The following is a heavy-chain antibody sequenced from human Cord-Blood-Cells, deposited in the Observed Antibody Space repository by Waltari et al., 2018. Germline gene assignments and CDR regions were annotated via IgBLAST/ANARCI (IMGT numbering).Heavy chain of an antibody. CDR3: ATENDFWSAIRNPAFDY. J-gene: IGHJ4*02. CDR1: GGTFSSYA. D-gene: IGHD3-3*01. Sequence: QVQLVQSGAEVKKPGSSVKVSCKASGGTFSSYAISWVRQAPGQGLEWMGGIIPIFGTANYAQKFQGRVTITADESTSTAYMELSSLRSEDTAVYYCATENDFWSAIRNPAFDYWGQGTLVTVSS. CDR2: IIPIFGTA. V-gene: IGHV1-69*01.